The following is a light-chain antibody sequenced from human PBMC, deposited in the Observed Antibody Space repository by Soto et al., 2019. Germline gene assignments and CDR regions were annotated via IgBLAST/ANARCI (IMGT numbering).Light chain of an antibody. CDR2: DVG. J-gene: IGLJ1*01. CDR1: SSDVGGYDF. V-gene: IGLV2-11*01. CDR3: CSYAGRYSYV. Sequence: QSALTQPRSVSGSPGQSVTISCTGTSSDVGGYDFVSWYQQHPGKAPKLMIYDVGKRPSGVPDRFSGSKSGNTAFLTISGLQAEDEADYYFCSYAGRYSYVFATGTKLTVL.